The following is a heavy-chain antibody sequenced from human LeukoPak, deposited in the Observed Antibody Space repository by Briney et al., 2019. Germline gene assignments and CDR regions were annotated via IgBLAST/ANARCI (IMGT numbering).Heavy chain of an antibody. V-gene: IGHV4-34*01. D-gene: IGHD2-2*01. CDR3: ARLRGYCSSTSCYRINWFDP. CDR1: GGSFSGYY. Sequence: PSETLSLTCAVCGGSFSGYYWSWIRQPPGKGLEWIGEINHSGSTNYNPSLKSRVTISVDTSKNQFSLKLSSVTAADTAVYYCARLRGYCSSTSCYRINWFDPWGQGTLVTVSS. CDR2: INHSGST. J-gene: IGHJ5*02.